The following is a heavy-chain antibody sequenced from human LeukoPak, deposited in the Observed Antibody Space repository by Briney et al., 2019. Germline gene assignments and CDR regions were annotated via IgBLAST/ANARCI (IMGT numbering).Heavy chain of an antibody. CDR3: ARDRAYGSGSYNNWFDP. Sequence: SETLSLTCTVSGGSISSYYWSWIRQPPGKGLEWIGYIYYSGSTNYNPSLKSRVTISVDTSKNQFSLKLSSVTAADTVVYYCARDRAYGSGSYNNWFDPWGQGTLVTVSS. D-gene: IGHD3-10*01. CDR2: IYYSGST. CDR1: GGSISSYY. V-gene: IGHV4-59*01. J-gene: IGHJ5*02.